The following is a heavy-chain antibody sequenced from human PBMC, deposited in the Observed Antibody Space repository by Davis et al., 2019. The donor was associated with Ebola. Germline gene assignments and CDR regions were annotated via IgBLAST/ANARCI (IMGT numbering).Heavy chain of an antibody. D-gene: IGHD2-15*01. Sequence: AASVKVSCKASGYTFTSYAMHWVRQAPGQRLEWMGWINAGNGNTKYSQKFQGRVTITRDTSASTAYMELSSLRSEDTAVYYCAREVEDVVVAAKYFDYWGQGTLVTVSS. J-gene: IGHJ4*02. CDR1: GYTFTSYA. CDR2: INAGNGNT. V-gene: IGHV1-3*01. CDR3: AREVEDVVVAAKYFDY.